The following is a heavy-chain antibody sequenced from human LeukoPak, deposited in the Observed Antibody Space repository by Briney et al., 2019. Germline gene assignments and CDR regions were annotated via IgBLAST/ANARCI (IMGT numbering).Heavy chain of an antibody. Sequence: GGSLRLSCAASGFTFSNYAMSWVRQAPGKGLEWVSAISGSGGYTYYADSVKGRFTISRDNSENRLYMQMNSLRAEDTAVYHCAKTYFGGSGSYFYDYWGQGTLVTVSS. V-gene: IGHV3-23*01. D-gene: IGHD3-10*01. CDR1: GFTFSNYA. J-gene: IGHJ4*02. CDR3: AKTYFGGSGSYFYDY. CDR2: ISGSGGYT.